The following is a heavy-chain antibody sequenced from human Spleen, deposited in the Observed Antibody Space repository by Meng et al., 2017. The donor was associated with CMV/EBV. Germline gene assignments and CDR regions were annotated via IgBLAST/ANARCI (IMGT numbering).Heavy chain of an antibody. CDR1: GFSITNYN. CDR2: ISSSSTII. Sequence: GESLKISCAASGFSITNYNMNWVRQTPGKGLEWVSYISSSSTIIFYADSVKGRFTISRNNAENSLYLQMSSLRAEDTAVYFCARNLYSSSWYDLMDYWGPGTLVTVSS. D-gene: IGHD6-13*01. V-gene: IGHV3-48*04. J-gene: IGHJ4*02. CDR3: ARNLYSSSWYDLMDY.